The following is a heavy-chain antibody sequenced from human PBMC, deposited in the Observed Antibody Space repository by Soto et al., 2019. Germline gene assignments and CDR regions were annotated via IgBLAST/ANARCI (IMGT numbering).Heavy chain of an antibody. V-gene: IGHV1-69*13. Sequence: SVKVSCKASGGTFSSYAISWVRQAPGQGLEWMGGIIPIFGTANYARKFQGRVTITADESTSTAYMELSSLRSEDTAVYYCARDGSTVTSIESYYYYGMDVWGQGTTVTVSS. CDR1: GGTFSSYA. CDR2: IIPIFGTA. CDR3: ARDGSTVTSIESYYYYGMDV. D-gene: IGHD4-17*01. J-gene: IGHJ6*02.